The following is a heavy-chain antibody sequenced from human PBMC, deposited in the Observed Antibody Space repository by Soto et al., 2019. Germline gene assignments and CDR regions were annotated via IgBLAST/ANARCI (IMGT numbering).Heavy chain of an antibody. CDR3: ARGSRVRSTYYYYYYMDV. V-gene: IGHV1-8*01. J-gene: IGHJ6*03. CDR1: GYTFTSYD. D-gene: IGHD6-6*01. CDR2: MNPNSGNT. Sequence: ASLKVSCKASGYTFTSYDINWVRQATGQGLEWMGWMNPNSGNTGYAQKFQGRVTMTRNTSISTAYMELSSLRSEDTAVYYCARGSRVRSTYYYYYYMDVWGKGTTVTVSS.